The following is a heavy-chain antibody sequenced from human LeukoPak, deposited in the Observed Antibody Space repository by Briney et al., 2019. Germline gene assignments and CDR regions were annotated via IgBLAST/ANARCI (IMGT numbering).Heavy chain of an antibody. D-gene: IGHD1/OR15-1a*01. CDR1: GFTFSTYW. Sequence: GGSLRLSCAASGFTFSTYWMTWVRQAPGEGLEWVANINQDGSERYYVDSVKGRFTISRDNAKNSVYLQMNSLRAEDTAVYHCARIQRTTAYGRFYNWFDPWGQGTLVTVSS. V-gene: IGHV3-7*01. CDR2: INQDGSER. J-gene: IGHJ5*02. CDR3: ARIQRTTAYGRFYNWFDP.